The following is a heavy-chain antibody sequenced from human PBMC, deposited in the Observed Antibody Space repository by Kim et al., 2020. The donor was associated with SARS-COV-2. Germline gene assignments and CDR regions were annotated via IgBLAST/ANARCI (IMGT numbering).Heavy chain of an antibody. D-gene: IGHD6-25*01. Sequence: GGSLRLSCAASGFTFSSYSMNWVRQAPGKGLEWVSSISSGSGSIYYADSVKGRFTISRDNTKNSLYLQMNSLRAEDTAVYYCATGRSGVGDIWGQGTLVTVSS. CDR2: ISSGSGSI. CDR1: GFTFSSYS. V-gene: IGHV3-21*04. CDR3: ATGRSGVGDI. J-gene: IGHJ4*02.